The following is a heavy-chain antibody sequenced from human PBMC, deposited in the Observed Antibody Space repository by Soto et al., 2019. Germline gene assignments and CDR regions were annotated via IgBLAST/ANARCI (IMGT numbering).Heavy chain of an antibody. CDR2: IRKDGSEK. V-gene: IGHV3-7*03. J-gene: IGHJ5*02. D-gene: IGHD6-19*01. CDR1: GFSFSNYW. CDR3: VGGTGWLMDT. Sequence: EVQLVESGGGLVQPGGSLRLSCAASGFSFSNYWMNWVRLAPGKGPEWVASIRKDGSEKIYVDSVEGRFTISRDNAKNSLFLQMNNLRADDTAMYYCVGGTGWLMDTWGQGTPVIVSS.